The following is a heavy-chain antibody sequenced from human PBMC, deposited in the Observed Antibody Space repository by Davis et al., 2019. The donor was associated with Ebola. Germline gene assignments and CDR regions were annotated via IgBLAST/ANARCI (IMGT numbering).Heavy chain of an antibody. CDR3: ARGESGYCTNGVCLYYYYGMDV. CDR2: INAGNGNT. V-gene: IGHV1-18*04. D-gene: IGHD2-8*01. J-gene: IGHJ6*02. CDR1: GYTFTSYG. Sequence: AASVKVSCKASGYTFTSYGISWVRQAPGQGLEWMGWINAGNGNTKYSQKFQGRVTITRDTSASTAYMELSSLRSEDTAVYYCARGESGYCTNGVCLYYYYGMDVWGQGTTVTVSS.